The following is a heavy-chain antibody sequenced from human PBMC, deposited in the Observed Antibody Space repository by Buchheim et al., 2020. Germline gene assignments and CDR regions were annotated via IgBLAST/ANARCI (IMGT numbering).Heavy chain of an antibody. J-gene: IGHJ4*02. CDR1: GGSISGGSYY. Sequence: QVQLQEAGPGLVKPSETLSLTCTVSGGSISGGSYYWAWIRQPPGKGLEWIASLYYTGRTSYNPSLTSRVTISLAKSKNQFSLKLTSVTAADSAVYFCARAGLMMIRYGDYFDYWGQGTL. CDR2: LYYTGRT. CDR3: ARAGLMMIRYGDYFDY. D-gene: IGHD3-10*01. V-gene: IGHV4-39*07.